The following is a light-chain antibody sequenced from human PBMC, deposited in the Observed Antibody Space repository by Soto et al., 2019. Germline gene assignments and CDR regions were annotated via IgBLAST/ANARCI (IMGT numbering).Light chain of an antibody. J-gene: IGKJ1*01. V-gene: IGKV1-17*01. Sequence: DIQMTQSPSSLSASVGDRVTITCRASQGIRHDLGWYQQKPGKAPKRLIYTASSLRSGVPPRFSGSGSGTKFTLTISSLQPEDVATYYCLQNNSYSVTFGQGTKVEIK. CDR3: LQNNSYSVT. CDR2: TAS. CDR1: QGIRHD.